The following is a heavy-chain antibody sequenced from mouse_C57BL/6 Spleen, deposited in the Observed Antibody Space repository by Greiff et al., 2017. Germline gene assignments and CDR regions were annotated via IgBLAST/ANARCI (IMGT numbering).Heavy chain of an antibody. J-gene: IGHJ1*03. Sequence: EVKLMESGPGLAKPSQTLSLTCSVTGYSITSDYWNWIRKFPGNKLEYMGYISYSGSTYYNPSLKSRITRTRDTTKNQYYLQLNSVTTEDTATYYCARLDLNDWYFDVWGTGTTVTVSS. CDR2: ISYSGST. CDR3: ARLDLNDWYFDV. CDR1: GYSITSDY. V-gene: IGHV3-8*01.